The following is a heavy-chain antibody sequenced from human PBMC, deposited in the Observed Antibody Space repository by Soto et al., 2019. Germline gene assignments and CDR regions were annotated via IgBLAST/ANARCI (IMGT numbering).Heavy chain of an antibody. D-gene: IGHD3-22*01. CDR3: AKVSHYYDSSGYYSY. CDR2: IVGSGGST. Sequence: GGSLRLSCAASGFTFSSYAMTWVRQAPGKGLEWVSAIVGSGGSTYYADSVKGRFTISRDNSKNTLYLQMNSLRAEDTAVYYCAKVSHYYDSSGYYSYWGQGTLVTVSS. J-gene: IGHJ4*02. CDR1: GFTFSSYA. V-gene: IGHV3-23*01.